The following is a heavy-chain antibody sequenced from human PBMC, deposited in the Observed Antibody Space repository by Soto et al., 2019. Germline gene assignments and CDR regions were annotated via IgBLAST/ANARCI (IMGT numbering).Heavy chain of an antibody. CDR3: AKTFVVVTAPFDY. D-gene: IGHD2-21*02. Sequence: EVQLLESGGGLVQPGGSLRLSCAASGFTFSSYAMSWVRQAPGKGLEWVSAITGSGGSTYYAHSVKGRLTISRDNSRKTLYLRMSGLGAEDPALDYVAKTFVVVTAPFDYWGQGTLVTVCS. CDR1: GFTFSSYA. J-gene: IGHJ4*02. CDR2: ITGSGGST. V-gene: IGHV3-23*01.